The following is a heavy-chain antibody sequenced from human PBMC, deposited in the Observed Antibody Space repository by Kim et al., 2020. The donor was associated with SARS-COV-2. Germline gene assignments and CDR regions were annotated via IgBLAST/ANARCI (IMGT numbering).Heavy chain of an antibody. J-gene: IGHJ4*02. CDR3: ARDEAITGTIYY. D-gene: IGHD1-20*01. V-gene: IGHV1-69*13. CDR1: GGTFSSYA. Sequence: SVKVSCKASGGTFSSYAISWVRQAPGQGLEWMGGIIPIFGTANYAQKFQGRVTITADESTSTAYMELSSLRSEDTAVYYCARDEAITGTIYYWGQGTLVTVSS. CDR2: IIPIFGTA.